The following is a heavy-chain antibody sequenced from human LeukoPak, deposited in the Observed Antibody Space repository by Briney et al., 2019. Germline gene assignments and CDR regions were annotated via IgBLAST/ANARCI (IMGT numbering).Heavy chain of an antibody. Sequence: SQTLSLTCTVSGGSISSGDYYWSWIRQPPGKGLEWIAYMYYSGSTYYNPSLKSRVTISVDTSKNQFSLKLSSVTAADTAVYYCARDILSYSYYMDIWGKGTTVTVSS. D-gene: IGHD3-10*01. J-gene: IGHJ6*03. V-gene: IGHV4-30-4*01. CDR1: GGSISSGDYY. CDR2: MYYSGST. CDR3: ARDILSYSYYMDI.